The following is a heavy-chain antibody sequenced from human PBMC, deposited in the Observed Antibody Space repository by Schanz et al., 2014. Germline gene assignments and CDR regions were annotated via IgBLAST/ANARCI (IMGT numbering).Heavy chain of an antibody. CDR3: ARTDYDLLNGPAFDY. J-gene: IGHJ4*02. D-gene: IGHD3-9*01. CDR2: ISANTGGT. V-gene: IGHV1-18*04. Sequence: QVQLVQSGAEVKKPGASVKVSCKASGYTFSSYVISWVRQAPGQGLEWMGWISANTGGTQYAQKFQGRVTMTTAKSISTVYMELSRLRSDDTAVYYCARTDYDLLNGPAFDYWGQGTLVTVSS. CDR1: GYTFSSYV.